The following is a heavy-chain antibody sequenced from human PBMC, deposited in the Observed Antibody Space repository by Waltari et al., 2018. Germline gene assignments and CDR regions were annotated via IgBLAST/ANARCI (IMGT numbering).Heavy chain of an antibody. D-gene: IGHD5-12*01. J-gene: IGHJ4*02. CDR3: ARVLSGYDEYYFDY. Sequence: QVQLQESGPGLVKPSETLSLTCTVSGGSISSPYWSWIRPPPGKGLAWIGYIYYSGSTNYNPSLKSRVTISVDTSKNQFSLKLSSVTAADTAVYYCARVLSGYDEYYFDYWGQGTLVTVSS. CDR2: IYYSGST. CDR1: GGSISSPY. V-gene: IGHV4-59*11.